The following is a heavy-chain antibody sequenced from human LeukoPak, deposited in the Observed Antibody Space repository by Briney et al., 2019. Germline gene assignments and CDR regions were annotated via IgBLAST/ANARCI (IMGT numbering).Heavy chain of an antibody. CDR2: TYYRSKWYN. CDR3: AADHAFDV. J-gene: IGHJ3*01. Sequence: SQTLSLTCAISGDSVSSNSATWNWIRQSPSRGLEWLGRTYYRSKWYNEYAGSVKTRITINSDTSKNHFSMQLNSVTPEDTAVYYCAADHAFDVWGRGTTVIVSS. V-gene: IGHV6-1*01. CDR1: GDSVSSNSAT.